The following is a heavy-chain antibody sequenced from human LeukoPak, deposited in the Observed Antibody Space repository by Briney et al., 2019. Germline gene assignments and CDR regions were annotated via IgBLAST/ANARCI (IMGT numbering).Heavy chain of an antibody. CDR1: GGSFSGYY. V-gene: IGHV4-34*01. CDR3: ARVNAATNDP. Sequence: SETLSLTCAVYGGSFSGYYWSWIRQPPGKGLEWIGEINHSGSTNYNPSLKSRVTISVDTSKNQFSLKLSSVTAADTAMYYCARVNAATNDPWGPGTLVTVSS. CDR2: INHSGST. D-gene: IGHD2-15*01. J-gene: IGHJ5*02.